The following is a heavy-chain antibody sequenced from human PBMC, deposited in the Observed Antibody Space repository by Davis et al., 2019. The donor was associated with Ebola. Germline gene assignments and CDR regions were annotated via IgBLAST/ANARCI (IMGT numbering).Heavy chain of an antibody. CDR2: ISAYNGNT. V-gene: IGHV1-18*01. CDR1: GYTFTSYG. CDR3: ARMAAAGTKLDV. Sequence: ATSVKVSCKASGYTFTSYGISWVRQAPGQGLEWMGWISAYNGNTNYAQKLQGRVTMTTDTSTSSAYMELRSLRSDDTAVYYCARMAAAGTKLDVWGQGTTVTVSS. D-gene: IGHD6-13*01. J-gene: IGHJ6*02.